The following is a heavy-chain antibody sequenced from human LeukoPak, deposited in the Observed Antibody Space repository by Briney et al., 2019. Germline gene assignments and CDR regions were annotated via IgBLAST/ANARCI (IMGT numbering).Heavy chain of an antibody. Sequence: GGSLRLSCAASGFTFSNYVMNWVRQAPGRGLEWVSAISSRGGTSYYADSVKGRFTFSRDNSKNTLYLQMNSLRAEDTAVYYCVRDVSGSYSFDYWGQGALVTVSS. CDR3: VRDVSGSYSFDY. CDR2: ISSRGGTS. CDR1: GFTFSNYV. D-gene: IGHD1-26*01. V-gene: IGHV3-23*01. J-gene: IGHJ4*02.